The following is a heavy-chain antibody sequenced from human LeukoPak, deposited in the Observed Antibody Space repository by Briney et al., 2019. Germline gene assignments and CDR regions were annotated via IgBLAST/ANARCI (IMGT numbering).Heavy chain of an antibody. CDR1: GYTFTGYY. Sequence: ASVKVSCKASGYTFTGYYMHWVRQAPGQGLEWMGWINPNSGGTNYAQKFQGRVTMTRDTSISTAYLDLSRLRSDDTAVYYCARAGYSSGWYVAKIDYWGQGTLVTVSS. J-gene: IGHJ4*02. D-gene: IGHD6-19*01. CDR2: INPNSGGT. CDR3: ARAGYSSGWYVAKIDY. V-gene: IGHV1-2*02.